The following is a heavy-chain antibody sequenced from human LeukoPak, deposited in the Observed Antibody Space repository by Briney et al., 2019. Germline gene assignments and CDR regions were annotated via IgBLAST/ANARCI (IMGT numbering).Heavy chain of an antibody. CDR3: ASLRYSGSYYYFDY. D-gene: IGHD1-26*01. CDR1: GGSISSGGYY. CDR2: IYHSGST. J-gene: IGHJ4*02. V-gene: IGHV4-30-2*01. Sequence: SETLSLTCTVSGGSISSGGYYWSWIRQPPGKGLEWIGYIYHSGSTYYNPFLKSRVTISVDRSKNQFSLKLSSVTAADTAVYYCASLRYSGSYYYFDYWGQGTLVTVSS.